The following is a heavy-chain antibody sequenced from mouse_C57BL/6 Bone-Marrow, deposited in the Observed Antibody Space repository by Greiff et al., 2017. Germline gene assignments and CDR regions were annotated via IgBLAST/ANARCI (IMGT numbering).Heavy chain of an antibody. CDR3: ARFYDGYSFAY. V-gene: IGHV1-64*01. CDR2: IHPNSGST. D-gene: IGHD2-3*01. CDR1: GYTFTSYW. J-gene: IGHJ3*01. Sequence: QVQLQQSGAELVKPGASVKLSCKASGYTFTSYWMHWVKQRPGQGLEWIGMIHPNSGSTNYNEKFKSKATLTVDKSSSTAYMQLSSLTSEDSAVYYCARFYDGYSFAYWGQGTLVTVSA.